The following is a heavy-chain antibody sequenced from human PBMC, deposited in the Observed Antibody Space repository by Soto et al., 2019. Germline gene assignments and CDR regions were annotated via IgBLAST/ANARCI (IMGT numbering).Heavy chain of an antibody. D-gene: IGHD3-10*01. J-gene: IGHJ6*03. CDR3: ARHESYYKRDYYYYMDV. Sequence: GESLKISCKGSGYSFTSYWIGWVRQMPGKGLEWMGIIYPGDSDTRYSPSFQGQVTISADKSISTAYLQWSSLKASDTAMYYCARHESYYKRDYYYYMDVWGKGTXVTVSS. CDR1: GYSFTSYW. V-gene: IGHV5-51*01. CDR2: IYPGDSDT.